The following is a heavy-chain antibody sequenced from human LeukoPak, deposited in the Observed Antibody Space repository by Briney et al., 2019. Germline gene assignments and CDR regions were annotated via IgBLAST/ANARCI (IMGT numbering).Heavy chain of an antibody. V-gene: IGHV3-49*04. D-gene: IGHD3-10*01. CDR2: IRSKADGGKT. CDR1: GFTFGDYA. CDR3: TREGWFGELHFDY. Sequence: GGSLRLSCTASGFTFGDYAMSWVRQAPGKGREWVGFIRSKADGGKTEYAASMKGIFTTSRDDTKSIAYQQMNSMKTENTAVYYCTREGWFGELHFDYWGQGTLVTVSS. J-gene: IGHJ4*02.